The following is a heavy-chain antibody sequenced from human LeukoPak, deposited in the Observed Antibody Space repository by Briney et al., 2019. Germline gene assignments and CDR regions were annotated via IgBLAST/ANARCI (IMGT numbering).Heavy chain of an antibody. CDR3: GREPDYYDSSGYAFDI. Sequence: GGSLRLSCAASGFTFSSYAMSWVRQAPGKGLEWVSYISSSGSTIYYADSVKGRFAISRDNAKNSLYLQMNSLRAEDTAVYYCGREPDYYDSSGYAFDIWGQGTMVTVSS. CDR1: GFTFSSYA. D-gene: IGHD3-22*01. J-gene: IGHJ3*02. CDR2: ISSSGSTI. V-gene: IGHV3-48*04.